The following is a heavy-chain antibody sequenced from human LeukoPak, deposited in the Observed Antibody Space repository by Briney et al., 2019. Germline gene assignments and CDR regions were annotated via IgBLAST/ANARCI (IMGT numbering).Heavy chain of an antibody. D-gene: IGHD5-24*01. Sequence: KSSETLSLTCTISGGSIGSYFWNWIRQSPGKGLQWIGYINYSGSTNYNPSLKSRVTISVDTSKNQFSLKLSSVTAADTAVYYCARGKEMATIIDYWGQGTLVTVSS. CDR3: ARGKEMATIIDY. J-gene: IGHJ4*02. CDR2: INYSGST. V-gene: IGHV4-59*01. CDR1: GGSIGSYF.